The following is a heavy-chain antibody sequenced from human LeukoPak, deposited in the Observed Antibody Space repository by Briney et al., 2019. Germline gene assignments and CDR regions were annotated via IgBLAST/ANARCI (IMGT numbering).Heavy chain of an antibody. J-gene: IGHJ4*02. Sequence: GGSLRLSCAASGFTFSSYAMSWVRQAPGKGLEWVSAISGSGGSTYYADSVKGRFTISRDNSKNTLYLQMNSLRAEDTAVYFCASRYCSGGSCYLDYWGQGTLVTVSS. CDR1: GFTFSSYA. CDR3: ASRYCSGGSCYLDY. D-gene: IGHD2-15*01. CDR2: ISGSGGST. V-gene: IGHV3-23*01.